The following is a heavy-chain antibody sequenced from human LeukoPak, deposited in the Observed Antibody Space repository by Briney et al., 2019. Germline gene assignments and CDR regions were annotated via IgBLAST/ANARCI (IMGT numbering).Heavy chain of an antibody. Sequence: PGGSLRLSCAASGFTFSSYVMHWVRQAPGKGLDWVSSINGGGGSTYYADSVKGRFTISRDNSKNTLYLQMNSLRAEDTAVYYCAKIGANVGFWGQGTLVTVSS. V-gene: IGHV3-23*01. J-gene: IGHJ4*02. D-gene: IGHD4/OR15-4a*01. CDR1: GFTFSSYV. CDR3: AKIGANVGF. CDR2: INGGGGST.